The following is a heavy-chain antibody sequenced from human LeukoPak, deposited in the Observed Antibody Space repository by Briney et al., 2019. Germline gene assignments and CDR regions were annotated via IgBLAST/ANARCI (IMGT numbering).Heavy chain of an antibody. Sequence: SVKVSCKASGGTFSSYAISWVRQAPGQGLEWMGGIIPIFGTANYAQKFQGRVTFTADESTSTAYMELSSLRSEDTAVYYCARLGVGAFYAFDIWGQGTMVTVSS. J-gene: IGHJ3*02. V-gene: IGHV1-69*13. CDR1: GGTFSSYA. CDR2: IIPIFGTA. D-gene: IGHD1-26*01. CDR3: ARLGVGAFYAFDI.